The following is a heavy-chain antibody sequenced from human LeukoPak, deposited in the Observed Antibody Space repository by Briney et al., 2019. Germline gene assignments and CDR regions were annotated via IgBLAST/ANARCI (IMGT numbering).Heavy chain of an antibody. CDR2: ISYDGSNK. CDR3: ARDREFGELLFDY. D-gene: IGHD3-10*01. V-gene: IGHV3-30-3*01. CDR1: GFTFSSYA. Sequence: GRSLRLSCAASGFTFSSYAMHWVRQAPGKGLEWVAVISYDGSNKYYADSVKGRFTISRDNSKNTLYLQMNSLRAEDTAVYYCARDREFGELLFDYWGQGTLVTVSS. J-gene: IGHJ4*02.